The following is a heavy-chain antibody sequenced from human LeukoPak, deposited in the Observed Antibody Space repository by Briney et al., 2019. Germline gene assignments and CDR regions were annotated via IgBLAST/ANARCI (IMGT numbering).Heavy chain of an antibody. CDR2: ISYDGSNK. CDR1: GFTFSSYG. J-gene: IGHJ4*02. CDR3: AKDLLLWFGEFTFDY. V-gene: IGHV3-30*18. Sequence: HPGGSLRLSCAASGFTFSSYGMHWVRQAPGKGLEWVAVISYDGSNKYYADSVKGRFTISRDNSKNTLYLQMNSLRAEDTAVYYCAKDLLLWFGEFTFDYRGQGTLVTVSS. D-gene: IGHD3-10*01.